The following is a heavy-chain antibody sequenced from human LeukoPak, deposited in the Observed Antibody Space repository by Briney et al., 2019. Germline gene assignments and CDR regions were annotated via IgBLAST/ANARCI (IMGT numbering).Heavy chain of an antibody. V-gene: IGHV4-59*01. CDR2: IYYSGST. CDR3: ARADYRYYFDY. CDR1: GGSISSYY. Sequence: SETLSLTCTVSGGSISSYYWSWIRQPSGKGLEWIGYIYYSGSTNYNPSLKSRVTISVDTSKNQFSLKLSSVTAADTAVYYCARADYRYYFDYWGQGTLVTVSS. D-gene: IGHD3-16*01. J-gene: IGHJ4*02.